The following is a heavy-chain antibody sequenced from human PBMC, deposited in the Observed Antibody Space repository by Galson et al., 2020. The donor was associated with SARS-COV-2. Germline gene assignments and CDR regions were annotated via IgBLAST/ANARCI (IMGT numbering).Heavy chain of an antibody. Sequence: KSSETLSLTCTLSGYSITRDNWWTWVRQAPGKGLEWIGEVYRSESTNYNPSFKSRVTITIDKSKNQFYLKLASMTAADTAVYFCARVGFFSMDVWGKGTTVIASS. V-gene: IGHV4-4*02. CDR2: VYRSEST. D-gene: IGHD3-10*01. J-gene: IGHJ6*03. CDR1: GYSITRDNW. CDR3: ARVGFFSMDV.